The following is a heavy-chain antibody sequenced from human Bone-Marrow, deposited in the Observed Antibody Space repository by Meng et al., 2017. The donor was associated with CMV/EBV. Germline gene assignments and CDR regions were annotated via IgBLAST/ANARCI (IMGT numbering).Heavy chain of an antibody. Sequence: GESLKISCAASGFTFSSYSMNWVRQAPGKGLEWVSYISSSSSTIYYADSVKGRFTISRDNAKNSLYLQMNSLRAEDTAVYYCAKGALAAAGLIDYWGQGTLVTVSS. CDR2: ISSSSSTI. D-gene: IGHD6-13*01. J-gene: IGHJ4*02. CDR1: GFTFSSYS. CDR3: AKGALAAAGLIDY. V-gene: IGHV3-48*04.